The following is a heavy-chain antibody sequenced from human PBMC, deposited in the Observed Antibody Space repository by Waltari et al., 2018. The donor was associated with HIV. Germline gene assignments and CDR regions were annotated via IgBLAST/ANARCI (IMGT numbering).Heavy chain of an antibody. D-gene: IGHD5-18*01. V-gene: IGHV3-21*06. CDR1: GCSFSSFS. J-gene: IGHJ4*02. Sequence: EVHLVESGGGLVKPGGSLRLSCTASGCSFSSFSMNWVRRVPGKGLEWVSAISNRSDFINYADSVKGRFTIYRDNAANSLYLQMNALRNEDTAVYFCASLPTEGQPPRVFWGQGIIVTVSS. CDR2: ISNRSDFI. CDR3: ASLPTEGQPPRVF.